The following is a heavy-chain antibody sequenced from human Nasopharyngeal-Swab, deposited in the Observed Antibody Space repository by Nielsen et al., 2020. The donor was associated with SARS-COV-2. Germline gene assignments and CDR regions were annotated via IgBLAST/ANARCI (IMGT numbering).Heavy chain of an antibody. J-gene: IGHJ4*02. V-gene: IGHV3-23*01. D-gene: IGHD3-3*02. CDR2: ISGSDGST. Sequence: WIRQPPGKGLEWVSGISGSDGSTHYADSVKGRFAISRDTSKNTLYLQMNSLRAEDTAVYYCATHLFYFDYWGQGTLVTVSS. CDR3: ATHLFYFDY.